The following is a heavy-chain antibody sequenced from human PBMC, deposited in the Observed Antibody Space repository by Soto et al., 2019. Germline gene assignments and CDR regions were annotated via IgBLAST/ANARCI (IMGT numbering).Heavy chain of an antibody. CDR3: ARGGSGTVLLEY. D-gene: IGHD3-10*01. Sequence: EVQLVESGGGLVQSGGSLRLSCAASGFTFSSHWLHWVRQARGKGLVWVSRINSDGSTTNYADSVKGKFTISRDIAKNTVYPKLNSLRAEDTAVYYCARGGSGTVLLEYWGQGTLVTVSS. CDR2: INSDGSTT. J-gene: IGHJ4*02. V-gene: IGHV3-74*01. CDR1: GFTFSSHW.